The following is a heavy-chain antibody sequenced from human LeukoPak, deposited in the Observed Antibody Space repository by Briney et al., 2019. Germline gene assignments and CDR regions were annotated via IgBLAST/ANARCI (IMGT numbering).Heavy chain of an antibody. CDR3: ATKRPVITIFGVVWRLFDY. Sequence: ASVKVSCNVSGDTLTELSMHWVRQAPGKGLEWMGGYDPEDGEAIYAQKFQGRVTMTEDTSTETAYMELSSLRSEDTAVYYCATKRPVITIFGVVWRLFDYWGQGSLVSASS. D-gene: IGHD3-3*01. V-gene: IGHV1-24*01. CDR1: GDTLTELS. J-gene: IGHJ4*02. CDR2: YDPEDGEA.